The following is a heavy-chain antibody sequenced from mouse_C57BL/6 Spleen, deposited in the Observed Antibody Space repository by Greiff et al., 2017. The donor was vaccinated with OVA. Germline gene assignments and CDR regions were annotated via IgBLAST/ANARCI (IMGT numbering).Heavy chain of an antibody. CDR3: ARNDGYYSYAMDY. J-gene: IGHJ4*01. V-gene: IGHV1-76*01. CDR1: GYTFTDYY. Sequence: VKLQESGAELVRPGASVKLSCKASGYTFTDYYINWVKQRPGQGLEWIARIYPGSGNTYYNEKFKGKATLTAEKSSSTAYMQLSSLTSEDSAVYFCARNDGYYSYAMDYWGQGTSVTVSS. CDR2: IYPGSGNT. D-gene: IGHD2-3*01.